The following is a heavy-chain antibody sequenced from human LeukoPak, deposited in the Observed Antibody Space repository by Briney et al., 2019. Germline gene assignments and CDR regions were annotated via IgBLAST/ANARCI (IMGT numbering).Heavy chain of an antibody. CDR2: IYSGGST. Sequence: PGGSLRLSCAASGFTVSSNYMSWVRQAPGKGLEWVSGIYSGGSTYYADSVKGRFTISRDNSKNTLYLQMNSLRAADTAVYYCARARGYGDYVDYWGQGTRVTVSS. D-gene: IGHD4-17*01. CDR3: ARARGYGDYVDY. J-gene: IGHJ4*02. V-gene: IGHV3-53*01. CDR1: GFTVSSNY.